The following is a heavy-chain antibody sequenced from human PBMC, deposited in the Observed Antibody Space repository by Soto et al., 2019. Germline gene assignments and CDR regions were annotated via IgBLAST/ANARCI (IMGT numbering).Heavy chain of an antibody. CDR2: IHVSGST. CDR3: GMDV. Sequence: SETLSLTCTASGGSVSSGSYQWTWIRQPPGKGLEWIGYIHVSGSTNDNPSLKGRVTMSIDTSKNQFSLKLSSVTAADTAVYYYGMDVWGQGTTVTVSS. J-gene: IGHJ6*02. CDR1: GGSVSSGSYQ. V-gene: IGHV4-61*01.